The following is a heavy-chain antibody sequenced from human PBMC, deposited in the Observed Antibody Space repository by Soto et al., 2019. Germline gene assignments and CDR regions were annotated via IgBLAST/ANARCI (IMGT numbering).Heavy chain of an antibody. D-gene: IGHD2-2*01. J-gene: IGHJ4*02. V-gene: IGHV4-31*03. CDR1: GGSISSGGYY. Sequence: QVQLQESGPGLVKPSQTLSLTCTVSGGSISSGGYYWSWIRQHPGKGLEWIGYIYYSGSTYYNPSLKSRVTISVDTSKNQFSLKLSSVTAADTAVYYCARAPGYCSSTSCYGGQGFDYWGQGTLVTVSS. CDR2: IYYSGST. CDR3: ARAPGYCSSTSCYGGQGFDY.